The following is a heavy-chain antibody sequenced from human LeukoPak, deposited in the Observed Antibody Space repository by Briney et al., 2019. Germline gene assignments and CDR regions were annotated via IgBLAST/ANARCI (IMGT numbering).Heavy chain of an antibody. Sequence: PGGSLRLSCAASGFIVSSNDMSWVRQAPGKGLEWVSVIYNGGTFYADSVKGRFTIPRDNSKNTLYLQMNSLRAEDTAVYYCARGPRGFDPWGQGTLVTVSS. J-gene: IGHJ5*02. V-gene: IGHV3-53*01. CDR1: GFIVSSND. CDR2: IYNGGT. CDR3: ARGPRGFDP.